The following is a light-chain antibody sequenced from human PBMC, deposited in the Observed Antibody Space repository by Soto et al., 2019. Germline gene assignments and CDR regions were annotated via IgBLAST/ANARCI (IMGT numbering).Light chain of an antibody. Sequence: QITQSPSSLSASVVDRVTITCRTSQNIHIYVNWYQQRPGKAPKALIYGASTLQSGVPSRFSGSGSGTDFTLKISDLQPEDFATYHCQETYSTPDSTFGQGTKVDIK. CDR1: QNIHIY. J-gene: IGKJ2*01. CDR3: QETYSTPDST. CDR2: GAS. V-gene: IGKV1-39*01.